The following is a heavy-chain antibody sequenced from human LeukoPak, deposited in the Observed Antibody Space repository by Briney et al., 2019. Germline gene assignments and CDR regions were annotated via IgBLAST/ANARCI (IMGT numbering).Heavy chain of an antibody. J-gene: IGHJ4*02. Sequence: ASVKVSCKTSGYTFTAYYMHWVRQAPGQGLEWMGWINPNSGGTNYAQKLQGRVTMTTDTSTSTAYMELRSLRSDDTAVYYCASILPYGSGSYGMNYWGQGTLVSVSS. CDR2: INPNSGGT. CDR3: ASILPYGSGSYGMNY. CDR1: GYTFTAYY. D-gene: IGHD3-10*01. V-gene: IGHV1-2*02.